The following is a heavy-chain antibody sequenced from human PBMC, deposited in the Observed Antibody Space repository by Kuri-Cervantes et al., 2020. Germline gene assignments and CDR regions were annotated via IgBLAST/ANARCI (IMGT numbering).Heavy chain of an antibody. V-gene: IGHV3-7*02. CDR2: IKQDGSEK. Sequence: GESLKISCEASGFTISNYRMSWVRQAPGRGLEWVANIKQDGSEKYYVDSVKGRFTISRDNAKNSLYLQMNSLRAEDTAVYYCVRAKSAYDTTGRFDYWGQGTLVTVSS. D-gene: IGHD3-3*01. CDR3: VRAKSAYDTTGRFDY. J-gene: IGHJ4*02. CDR1: GFTISNYR.